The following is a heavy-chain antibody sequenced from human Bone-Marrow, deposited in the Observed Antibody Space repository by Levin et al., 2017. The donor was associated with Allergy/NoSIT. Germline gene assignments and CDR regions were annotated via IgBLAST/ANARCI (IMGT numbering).Heavy chain of an antibody. CDR1: GFTFSDYY. CDR3: ARRVRTPSRTYSSSSWAYYYYGMDV. CDR2: ISSSGSTI. Sequence: GASVKVSCAASGFTFSDYYMSWIRQAPGKGLEWVSYISSSGSTIYYADSVKGRFTISRDNAKNSLYLQMNSLRAEDTAVYYCARRVRTPSRTYSSSSWAYYYYGMDVWGQGTTVTVSS. J-gene: IGHJ6*02. V-gene: IGHV3-11*01. D-gene: IGHD6-6*01.